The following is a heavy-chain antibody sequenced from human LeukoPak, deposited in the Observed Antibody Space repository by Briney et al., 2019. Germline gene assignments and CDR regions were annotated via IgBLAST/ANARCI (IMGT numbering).Heavy chain of an antibody. Sequence: SVKLSCKASGDTFSSYAISWVRQARGQGLEWMGGITPIFGKANYAQKFQGRGTITTDESTSTDYMELSSLRSEDTAVYYCARDFYYYDSSGYSPLYYFDYLGQGTLVTVCS. CDR3: ARDFYYYDSSGYSPLYYFDY. CDR2: ITPIFGKA. V-gene: IGHV1-69*05. CDR1: GDTFSSYA. D-gene: IGHD3-22*01. J-gene: IGHJ4*02.